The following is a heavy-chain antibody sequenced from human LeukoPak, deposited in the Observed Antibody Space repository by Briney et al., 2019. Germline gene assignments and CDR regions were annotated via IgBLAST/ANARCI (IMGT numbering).Heavy chain of an antibody. J-gene: IGHJ4*02. D-gene: IGHD3-22*01. CDR1: GFTFNIYW. Sequence: GGSLRLSCATSGFTFNIYWMSWVRQAPGKGLEWVAIIKEDGSEKYYVDSVKGRFTASRDNAKNSLYLQMNSLRAEDTAVYYCARAGSIGSVDYWGQGTLVAVSS. CDR3: ARAGSIGSVDY. V-gene: IGHV3-7*01. CDR2: IKEDGSEK.